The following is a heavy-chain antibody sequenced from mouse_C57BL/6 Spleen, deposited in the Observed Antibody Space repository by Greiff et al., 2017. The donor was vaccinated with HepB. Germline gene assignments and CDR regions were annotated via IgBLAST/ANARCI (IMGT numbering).Heavy chain of an antibody. V-gene: IGHV1-80*01. CDR2: IYPGDGDT. J-gene: IGHJ4*01. CDR3: ARSKDTGDYYAMDY. D-gene: IGHD5-1-1*01. CDR1: GYAFSSYW. Sequence: QVQLQQSGAELVKPGASVKISCKASGYAFSSYWMNWVKQRPGKGLEWIGQIYPGDGDTNYYGKFKGKATLTADKSSSTAYMQLSSLTSEDSAVYFCARSKDTGDYYAMDYWGQGTSVTVSS.